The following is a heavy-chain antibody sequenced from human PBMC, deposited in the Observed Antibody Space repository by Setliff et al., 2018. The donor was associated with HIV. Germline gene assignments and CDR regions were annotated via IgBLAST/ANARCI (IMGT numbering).Heavy chain of an antibody. J-gene: IGHJ3*02. CDR3: ARGGVRGYSYGEAFDI. CDR2: IISIFDKA. V-gene: IGHV1-69*13. Sequence: SVKVSCKSSGGSFNTSAINWVRQAPGQGLEWMGGIISIFDKANYAQKFHGRLTITADDSTRTVYMELNSLGSGDTAVYYCARGGVRGYSYGEAFDICGQGTLVTVSS. D-gene: IGHD5-18*01. CDR1: GGSFNTSA.